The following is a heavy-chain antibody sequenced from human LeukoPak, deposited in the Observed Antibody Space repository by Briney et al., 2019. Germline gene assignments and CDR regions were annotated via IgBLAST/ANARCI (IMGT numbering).Heavy chain of an antibody. V-gene: IGHV3-74*01. J-gene: IGHJ4*02. CDR1: GFTFSTYW. CDR2: INPDGTTT. D-gene: IGHD6-19*01. CDR3: ARVSIGWYSFDY. Sequence: GWSLRLSCAASGFTFSTYWMHWVRQAPGKGLVWVSRINPDGTTTSYADSVKGRFTISRDNAKDTVYLQMNSLRAEDTAVYYCARVSIGWYSFDYWGQGTLVTVSS.